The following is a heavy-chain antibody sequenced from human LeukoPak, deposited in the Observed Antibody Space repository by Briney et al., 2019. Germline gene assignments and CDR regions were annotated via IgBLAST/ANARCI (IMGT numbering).Heavy chain of an antibody. J-gene: IGHJ4*02. CDR3: ASSLGLRFLEWLLYCDY. CDR2: IYYSGST. Sequence: KASETLSLTCTVSGGSISSSSYYWGWIRQPPGKGLEWIGSIYYSGSTYYNPSLKSRVTISVDTSKNQFSLKLSSVTAADTAVYYCASSLGLRFLEWLLYCDYWGQGTLVTVSS. CDR1: GGSISSSSYY. D-gene: IGHD3-3*01. V-gene: IGHV4-39*01.